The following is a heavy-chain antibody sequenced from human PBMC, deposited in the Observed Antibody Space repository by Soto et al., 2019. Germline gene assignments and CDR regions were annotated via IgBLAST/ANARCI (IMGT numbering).Heavy chain of an antibody. CDR3: ARVYAYYFDY. CDR2: IYHSGST. D-gene: IGHD2-8*01. J-gene: IGHJ4*02. CDR1: GGSISSYY. V-gene: IGHV4-59*01. Sequence: SETRSLTCTVSGGSISSYYWSWIRQPPGKGLEWIGYIYHSGSTYYNPSLKSRVTISVDTSKNQFSLKLSSVTAADTAVYYCARVYAYYFDYWGQGTLVTVSS.